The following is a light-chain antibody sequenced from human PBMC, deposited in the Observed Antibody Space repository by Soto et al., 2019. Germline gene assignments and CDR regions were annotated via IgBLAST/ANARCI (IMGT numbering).Light chain of an antibody. J-gene: IGLJ1*01. CDR3: SSSTSSSTLLYV. CDR1: SSDVGGYNY. CDR2: DVS. Sequence: QSALTQPASVSGSPGQSITISCTGTSSDVGGYNYVSWYQQHPGKAPKLMIYDVSNRPSGVSNRFSGSKSGNTASLTISGLQAEDDAYYYCSSSTSSSTLLYVFGTGTKLTVL. V-gene: IGLV2-14*01.